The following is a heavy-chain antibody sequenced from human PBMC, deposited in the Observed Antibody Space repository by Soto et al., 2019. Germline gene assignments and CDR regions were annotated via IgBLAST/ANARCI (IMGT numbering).Heavy chain of an antibody. CDR1: GFTFSDYY. J-gene: IGHJ6*03. V-gene: IGHV3-11*01. CDR2: ISSSGSTI. Sequence: GGSLRLSCAASGFTFSDYYMSWIRQAPGKGLEWVSYISSSGSTIYYADSVKGRFTISRDNAKNSLYLQMNSLRAEDTAVYYCARDRGVPVKGSSSSGFLNTLAYYYYYMDVWGKGTTVTVSS. D-gene: IGHD6-6*01. CDR3: ARDRGVPVKGSSSSGFLNTLAYYYYYMDV.